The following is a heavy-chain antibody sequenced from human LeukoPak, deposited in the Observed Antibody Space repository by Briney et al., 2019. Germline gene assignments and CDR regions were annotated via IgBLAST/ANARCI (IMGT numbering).Heavy chain of an antibody. CDR2: IYTSGST. CDR1: GGSISSYY. CDR3: ARGGYYDSSGYWPFGY. D-gene: IGHD3-22*01. V-gene: IGHV4-4*07. J-gene: IGHJ4*02. Sequence: SETLSLTCTVSGGSISSYYRSWIRQPAGKGLEWIGRIYTSGSTNYNPSLKSRVTISVDKSKNQFSLKLSSVTAADTAVYYCARGGYYDSSGYWPFGYWGQGTLVTVSS.